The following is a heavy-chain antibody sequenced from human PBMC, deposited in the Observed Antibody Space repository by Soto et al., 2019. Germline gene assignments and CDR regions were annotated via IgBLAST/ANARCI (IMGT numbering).Heavy chain of an antibody. D-gene: IGHD1-7*01. CDR3: SKGGVPRSGTGDYYYMDV. V-gene: IGHV3-23*01. J-gene: IGHJ6*03. CDR1: GFTFRSYA. Sequence: GGSLRLSCAASGFTFRSYAMSWVRQAPGKGLEWVSGISGSGGSIYYADSVKGRFTISRDNSKNTLSLQMNSLRAEDTAVYYCSKGGVPRSGTGDYYYMDVWGKGTTVTVSS. CDR2: ISGSGGSI.